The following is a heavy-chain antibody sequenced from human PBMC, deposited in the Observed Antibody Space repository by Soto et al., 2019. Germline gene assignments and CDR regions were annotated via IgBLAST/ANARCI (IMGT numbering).Heavy chain of an antibody. Sequence: QVKLVQSGAEVKKPGSSVKVTCQASAGAFKSYSITWVRQAPGQRLEWVGGIIPLFGTTKYAQKFQGRVTITAYKSTDTAYMELRSLRYEGTAVYHCIVASHYWFVPWGPGTLVTFSS. CDR1: AGAFKSYS. V-gene: IGHV1-69*06. CDR2: IIPLFGTT. D-gene: IGHD2-15*01. CDR3: IVASHYWFVP. J-gene: IGHJ5*02.